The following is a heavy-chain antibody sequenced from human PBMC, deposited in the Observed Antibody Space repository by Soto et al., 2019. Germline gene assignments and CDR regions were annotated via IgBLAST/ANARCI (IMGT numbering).Heavy chain of an antibody. J-gene: IGHJ5*02. V-gene: IGHV4-39*01. D-gene: IGHD3-9*01. CDR1: GGSISSSSYY. Sequence: QLQLQESGPGLVKPSETLSLTCTVSGGSISSSSYYWGWIRQPPGKGLEWIGSIYYSGSTYYNPSLKSRVTISVDTSTNQFSLKLSSVTAADTAVYYCARRLRGYYDILTGYSNWFDPWGQGTLVTVSS. CDR3: ARRLRGYYDILTGYSNWFDP. CDR2: IYYSGST.